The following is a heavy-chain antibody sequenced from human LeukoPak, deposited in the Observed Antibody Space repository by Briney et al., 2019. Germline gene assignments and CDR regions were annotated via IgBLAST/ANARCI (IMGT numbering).Heavy chain of an antibody. V-gene: IGHV3-9*01. J-gene: IGHJ4*02. CDR2: MMGNSGSR. CDR3: RKGVTMVRGVIHY. CDR1: GFTFDDYA. D-gene: IGHD3-10*01. Sequence: PGGSLRLFCAASGFTFDDYAMHWVRQSPGEGLEWVSGMMGNSGSRVYGDSVKGRFTISRDNAKNSLYLQMNSLRAEDTALYYCRKGVTMVRGVIHYWGQGNLVTVSS.